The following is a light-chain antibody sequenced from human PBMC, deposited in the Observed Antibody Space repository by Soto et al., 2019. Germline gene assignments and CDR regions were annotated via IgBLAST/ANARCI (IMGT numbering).Light chain of an antibody. J-gene: IGLJ1*01. Sequence: VLTQPPSASGTPGQRVTISCSGSSSNIGSNTVNWYQQLPGTAPKLLIYSNNQRPSGVPDRFSGSKSGTSASLAISGLRSEDEADYYCAAWDSSLSAYVFGTGTKVTVL. CDR3: AAWDSSLSAYV. V-gene: IGLV1-44*01. CDR1: SSNIGSNT. CDR2: SNN.